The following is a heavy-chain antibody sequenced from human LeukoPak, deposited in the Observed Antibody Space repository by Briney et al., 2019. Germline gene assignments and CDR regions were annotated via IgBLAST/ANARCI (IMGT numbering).Heavy chain of an antibody. D-gene: IGHD2-2*01. V-gene: IGHV3-11*01. CDR3: ARVKDCSSTSCFYYYYYMDV. CDR1: GFTFSDYY. J-gene: IGHJ6*03. CDR2: ISSSGSTI. Sequence: PGGSLRLSCPASGFTFSDYYMSWIRQAPGKGLEWVSYISSSGSTIYYADSVKGRFTISRDNAKNSLYLQMNSLRAEDTAVYYCARVKDCSSTSCFYYYYYMDVWGKGTTVTVSS.